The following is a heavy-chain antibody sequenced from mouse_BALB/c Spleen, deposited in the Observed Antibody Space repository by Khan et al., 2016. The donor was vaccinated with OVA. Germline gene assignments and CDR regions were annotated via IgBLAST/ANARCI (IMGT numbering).Heavy chain of an antibody. CDR3: ASGRLLLRYADCFDY. CDR1: GYSITSDYA. Sequence: EVQLQESGPGLLKPSQSLSLTCTVTGYSITSDYAWYLIRPFPGNQLEWMAYIGYSGSTSYNPSLRSRISITRDTSKNTFFMRLNSVTTEDTATYYCASGRLLLRYADCFDYRGKGTTLTVSS. D-gene: IGHD1-1*01. J-gene: IGHJ2*01. V-gene: IGHV3-2*02. CDR2: IGYSGST.